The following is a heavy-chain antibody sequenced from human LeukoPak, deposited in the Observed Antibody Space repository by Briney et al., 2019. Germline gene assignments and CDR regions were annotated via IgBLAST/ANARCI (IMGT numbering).Heavy chain of an antibody. CDR1: GFTFSSYA. V-gene: IGHV4-34*01. Sequence: GSLRLSCAASGFTFSSYAMSWVRQPPGKGLEWIGEINHSGSTNYNPSLKSRVTISVGTSKNQFSLKLSSVTAADTAVYYCARGKMIRITIFGVVAVSQGNWFDPWGQGTLVTVSS. CDR2: INHSGST. J-gene: IGHJ5*02. D-gene: IGHD3-3*01. CDR3: ARGKMIRITIFGVVAVSQGNWFDP.